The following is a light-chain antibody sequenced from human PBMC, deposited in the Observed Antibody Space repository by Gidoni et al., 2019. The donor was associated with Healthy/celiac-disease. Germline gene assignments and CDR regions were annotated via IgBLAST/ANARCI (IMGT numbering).Light chain of an antibody. J-gene: IGLJ3*02. Sequence: SYVLTQPPSVSVAPGQTAKIACGGDTIVSKSVNCYQQKPGQAPVLVLSDRNDRPSGIPDRYAGSKSGKTATLTITRVEAGDEAGYYCQVWDNSGYQPVFGGGTKLTVL. CDR1: TIVSKS. V-gene: IGLV3-21*02. CDR3: QVWDNSGYQPV. CDR2: DRN.